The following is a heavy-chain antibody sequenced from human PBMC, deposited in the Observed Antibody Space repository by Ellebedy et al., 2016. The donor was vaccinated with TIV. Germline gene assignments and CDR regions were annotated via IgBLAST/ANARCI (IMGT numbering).Heavy chain of an antibody. D-gene: IGHD3-10*01. CDR1: GFTFSDYY. V-gene: IGHV3-11*01. Sequence: GESLKISXSASGFTFSDYYMSWIRQAPGRGLEWLSYIGLSGHPIYYSDSVKGRFTISRDNTRKSLFLEMNSLRVEDTAVYYCVRGAYNSGSYDSYFDYWGQGTLVTVSS. J-gene: IGHJ4*02. CDR3: VRGAYNSGSYDSYFDY. CDR2: IGLSGHPI.